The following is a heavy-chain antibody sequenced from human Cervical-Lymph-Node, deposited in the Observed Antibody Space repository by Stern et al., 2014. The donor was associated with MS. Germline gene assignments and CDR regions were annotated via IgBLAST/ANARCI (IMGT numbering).Heavy chain of an antibody. J-gene: IGHJ4*02. V-gene: IGHV1-3*01. CDR1: GYTFTSYA. D-gene: IGHD4-11*01. CDR3: ARDLTVPYYFDY. CDR2: IIPGNGNT. Sequence: QMQLVQSGAEVKKPGASVKVSCKASGYTFTSYAIHWVRQAPGQRLEWMGWIIPGNGNTIYSERVKGRVTITRDTSASTAYMELSSLRSEDTAVYYCARDLTVPYYFDYWGQGTLVTVSS.